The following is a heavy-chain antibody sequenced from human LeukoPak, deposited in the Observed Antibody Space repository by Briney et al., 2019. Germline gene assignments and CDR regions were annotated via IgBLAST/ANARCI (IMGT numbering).Heavy chain of an antibody. CDR1: GGSITIYY. CDR3: AREVPAAITVVDV. Sequence: SETLSLTCTVSGGSITIYYWSWIRQPAGKGLEWIGRIYSSGTTNYNPSLKSRVTISVDKSKNQLSLNLTSVTAADTAVYYCAREVPAAITVVDVWGKETTVTVSS. D-gene: IGHD2-2*01. V-gene: IGHV4-4*07. CDR2: IYSSGTT. J-gene: IGHJ6*04.